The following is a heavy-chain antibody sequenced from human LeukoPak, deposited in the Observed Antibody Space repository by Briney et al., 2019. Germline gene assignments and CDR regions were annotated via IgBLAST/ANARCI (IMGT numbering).Heavy chain of an antibody. CDR2: IYSGGST. CDR3: ARDRGYCSGGSCGPVSWFDP. V-gene: IGHV3-66*01. CDR1: GFTVSSNY. Sequence: GGSLRLSCAASGFTVSSNYMSWVRQAPWKGLEWVSVIYSGGSTYYADSVKGRFTISRDNPKNTLYLQMNSLRAEDTAVYYCARDRGYCSGGSCGPVSWFDPWGQGTLVTVSS. J-gene: IGHJ5*02. D-gene: IGHD2-15*01.